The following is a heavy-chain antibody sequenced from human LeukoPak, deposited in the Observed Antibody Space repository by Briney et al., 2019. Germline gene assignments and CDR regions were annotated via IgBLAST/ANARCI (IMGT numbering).Heavy chain of an antibody. Sequence: GASVKVSCKASGYSFTSNVISWVRQAPGQGLEWMGWISAYNGNTNYAQKLQGRVTMTTDTSTSTAYMELRSLRSDDTAVYYCASFGLEKHIEVVGIPFDIWGQGTMVIVFS. V-gene: IGHV1-18*01. CDR3: ASFGLEKHIEVVGIPFDI. CDR1: GYSFTSNV. D-gene: IGHD6-19*01. CDR2: ISAYNGNT. J-gene: IGHJ3*02.